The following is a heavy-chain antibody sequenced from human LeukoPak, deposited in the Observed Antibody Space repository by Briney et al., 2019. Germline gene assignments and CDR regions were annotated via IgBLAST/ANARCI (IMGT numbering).Heavy chain of an antibody. Sequence: PGGSLRLSCAASGFTFDDYAMHWVRQAPGKGLEWVSGISWNSGSIGYADSVKGRFTISRDNAKNSLCLQMNSLRAEDTALYYCAKALVGASAFDYWGQGTLVTVSS. J-gene: IGHJ4*02. CDR2: ISWNSGSI. CDR1: GFTFDDYA. CDR3: AKALVGASAFDY. V-gene: IGHV3-9*01. D-gene: IGHD1-26*01.